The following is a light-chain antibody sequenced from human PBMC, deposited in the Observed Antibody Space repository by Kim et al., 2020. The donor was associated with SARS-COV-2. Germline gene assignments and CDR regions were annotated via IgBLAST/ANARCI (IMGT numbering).Light chain of an antibody. J-gene: IGLJ3*02. CDR1: SSDVGAYNY. CDR2: DVT. Sequence: QSALTQPRSVSGSPGQSVTISCTGTSSDVGAYNYVSWYQQHPGKAPKLIISDVTERPSGVSDRFSGSKSGNTASLTISGLQAEDEADYYCSSYASGYGGVFGRGTKLTVL. CDR3: SSYASGYGGV. V-gene: IGLV2-11*01.